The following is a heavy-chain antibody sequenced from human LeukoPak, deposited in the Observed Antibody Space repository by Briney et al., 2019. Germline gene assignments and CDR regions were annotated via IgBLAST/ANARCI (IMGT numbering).Heavy chain of an antibody. J-gene: IGHJ3*02. CDR3: AKEIDTLGTNAFDI. V-gene: IGHV3-43*02. CDR1: GFNFITAA. CDR2: IGSSGGST. Sequence: GGSLRLFCAASGFNFITAAMTWVRQAPGKGLEWVSLIGSSGGSTYYADSVRGRFTISRDNSKNSLYLQMDSLRTEDTAFYYCAKEIDTLGTNAFDIWGQGTMVTVSS. D-gene: IGHD2-15*01.